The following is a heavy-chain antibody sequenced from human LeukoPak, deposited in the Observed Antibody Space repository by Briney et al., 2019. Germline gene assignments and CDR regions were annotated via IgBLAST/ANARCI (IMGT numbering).Heavy chain of an antibody. Sequence: GESLKISCKGSGYSFTSYWIGWVRQMPGKGLEWMGIIYPGDSDTRYSPSFQGQVTISADKSISTAYLQWSSLKAPDTAMYYCARHRYSNYGNYYYYYMDVWGKGTTVTVSS. D-gene: IGHD4-11*01. CDR2: IYPGDSDT. CDR3: ARHRYSNYGNYYYYYMDV. V-gene: IGHV5-51*01. J-gene: IGHJ6*03. CDR1: GYSFTSYW.